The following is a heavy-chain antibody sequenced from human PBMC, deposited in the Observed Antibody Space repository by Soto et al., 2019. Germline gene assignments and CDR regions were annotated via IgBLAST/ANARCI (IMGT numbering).Heavy chain of an antibody. CDR3: AKDGGLGGTLGLFAY. J-gene: IGHJ4*02. Sequence: QVQLVESGGGAVQPGGSLRLSCVASGFDFTYYAMHWVRQAPGKGLESVAVMSSDGSKIHHTDSVKGRFTISRDNSTNRLYLLMNSLRREDTAVYYCAKDGGLGGTLGLFAYWGQATVVSVSS. CDR1: GFDFTYYA. CDR2: MSSDGSKI. D-gene: IGHD1-26*01. V-gene: IGHV3-30*18.